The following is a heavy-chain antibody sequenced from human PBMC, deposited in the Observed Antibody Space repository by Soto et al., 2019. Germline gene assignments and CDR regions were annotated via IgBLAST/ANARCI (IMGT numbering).Heavy chain of an antibody. V-gene: IGHV1-69*13. CDR2: IIPIFGTA. Sequence: AASVKVSCKASGGTFSSYAISWVRQAPGQGLEWMGGIIPIFGTANYAQKFQGRVTITADESTSTAYMELSSLRSEDTAVYYCATRLSMATGEYFQHWGQGTLVTVSS. D-gene: IGHD5-12*01. CDR1: GGTFSSYA. J-gene: IGHJ1*01. CDR3: ATRLSMATGEYFQH.